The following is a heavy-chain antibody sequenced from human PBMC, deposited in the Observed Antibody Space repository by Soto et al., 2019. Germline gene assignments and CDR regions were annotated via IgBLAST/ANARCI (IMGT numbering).Heavy chain of an antibody. D-gene: IGHD3-3*01. CDR2: IYWDGDK. CDR1: GFSLSTSGAA. V-gene: IGHV2-5*02. J-gene: IGHJ5*02. Sequence: SGPTLVNPTQTLTLTCTFSGFSLSTSGAAVGWVRQPPGGALEWLALIYWDGDKRYNASLGNRLTITKDTSMNQVVLTLTNVDPADTATYYCAHRATMTIFGLIIDNGIWFDPWGQGTRVTVSS. CDR3: AHRATMTIFGLIIDNGIWFDP.